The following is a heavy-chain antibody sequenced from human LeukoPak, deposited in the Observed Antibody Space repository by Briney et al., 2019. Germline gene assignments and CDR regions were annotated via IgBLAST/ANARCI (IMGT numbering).Heavy chain of an antibody. D-gene: IGHD5-18*01. CDR1: GFTFSSYS. CDR3: ARDGYSYGASFDY. Sequence: GGSLRLSCAVSGFTFSSYSMNWVRQAPGKGLEWVSSISSSSSYIYYADSVKGRFTISRDNAKNSLYLQMNSLRAEDTAVYYCARDGYSYGASFDYWGQGTLVTVSS. V-gene: IGHV3-21*01. J-gene: IGHJ4*02. CDR2: ISSSSSYI.